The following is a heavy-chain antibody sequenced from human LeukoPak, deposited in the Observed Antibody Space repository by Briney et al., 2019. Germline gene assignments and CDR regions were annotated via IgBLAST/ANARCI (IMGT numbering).Heavy chain of an antibody. V-gene: IGHV4-38-2*02. D-gene: IGHD5-12*01. J-gene: IGHJ4*02. CDR3: ARWARGVFDY. CDR1: GYSISSSYY. Sequence: SETLSLTCTVSGYSISSSYYWGWIRQPPGKGLEWIGSIYYSGSTYYNPSLKSRVTISVDTSKNQFSLKLSSVTAADTAVYYCARWARGVFDYWGQGTLVTVSS. CDR2: IYYSGST.